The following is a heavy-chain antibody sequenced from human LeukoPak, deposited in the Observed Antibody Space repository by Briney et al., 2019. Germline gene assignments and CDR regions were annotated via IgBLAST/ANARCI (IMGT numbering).Heavy chain of an antibody. J-gene: IGHJ4*02. CDR3: TTGIRGD. CDR1: GLTVTNAW. CDR2: IASKTDGGAT. D-gene: IGHD3-10*01. Sequence: GGSLRLSCSASGLTVTNAWMNWVRRAPGEGLDWVGRIASKTDGGATDYAAPVKGRFTISRDDSKNTLNLQMNSLKTEDTAVYYCTTGIRGDWGQGTLVTVSS. V-gene: IGHV3-15*07.